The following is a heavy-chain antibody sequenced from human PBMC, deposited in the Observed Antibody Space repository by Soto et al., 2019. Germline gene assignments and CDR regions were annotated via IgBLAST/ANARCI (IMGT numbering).Heavy chain of an antibody. V-gene: IGHV3-7*01. CDR3: ARLSTSAGRRDLAC. Sequence: EVQLVESGGGLVQPGGSLRLSCAASGFSLSSYWMSWVRQAPGKGLEWVANMNQDGSESDYVGSVKGRFTFTRDNPKNSLYLQMNSLRAEDTAVYYCARLSTSAGRRDLACWGQGTLVTVSS. CDR1: GFSLSSYW. J-gene: IGHJ4*02. CDR2: MNQDGSES.